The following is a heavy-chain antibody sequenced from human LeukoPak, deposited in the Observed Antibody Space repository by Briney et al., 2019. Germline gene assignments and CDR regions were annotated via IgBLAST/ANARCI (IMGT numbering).Heavy chain of an antibody. V-gene: IGHV3-7*04. D-gene: IGHD6-13*01. CDR3: ARDPYSNFFGAFDI. CDR1: KFTFSSYW. CDR2: IKRDGSEE. Sequence: GGSLRLSCVASKFTFSSYWMSWVRQAPGKGLEWVGNIKRDGSEEYYVDSVKGRFTISRDNAKNSLYLQMNSLSSEDTAVYYCARDPYSNFFGAFDIWGQGTMVTVSS. J-gene: IGHJ3*02.